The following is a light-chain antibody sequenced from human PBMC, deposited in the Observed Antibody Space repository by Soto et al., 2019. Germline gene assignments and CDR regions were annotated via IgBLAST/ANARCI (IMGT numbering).Light chain of an antibody. J-gene: IGKJ1*01. Sequence: EIVLTQSPGTPSSSPAERATLSCRASQSVSSSYLAWYQQKPGQAPRLLIYGASSRATGIPDRFSGSGSGTDFTLTISRLEPEDFAVYYCQQYGSSLPWTFGQGTKVDIK. V-gene: IGKV3-20*01. CDR1: QSVSSSY. CDR3: QQYGSSLPWT. CDR2: GAS.